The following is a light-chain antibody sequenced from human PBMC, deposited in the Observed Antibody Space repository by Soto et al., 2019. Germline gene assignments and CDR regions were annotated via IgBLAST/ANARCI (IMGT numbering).Light chain of an antibody. J-gene: IGKJ5*01. CDR3: QQCGRGT. V-gene: IGKV3D-20*01. CDR1: QSVSSSY. Sequence: EIVLTQSPATLSLSPGERATPSCGASQSVSSSYLAWYQKKPGLATRLLIYDASSRATGIPDRFSGSGSGTDFTLTISRLEPEDFAVYYCQQCGRGTFGQGTRLEIK. CDR2: DAS.